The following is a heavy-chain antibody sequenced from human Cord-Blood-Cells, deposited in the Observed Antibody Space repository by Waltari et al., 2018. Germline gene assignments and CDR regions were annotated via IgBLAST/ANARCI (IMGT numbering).Heavy chain of an antibody. Sequence: QVQLVQSGAEVKKPGASVKVSCKASGYTFTGYYMHWVRQAPGQGLEWMGWINPNSGGTNYAQKFQGRVTMTRDTPISTAYMELSRLRSDDTAVYYCARDSTTIFGVVIYYFDYWGQGTLVTVSS. V-gene: IGHV1-2*02. CDR1: GYTFTGYY. D-gene: IGHD3-3*01. CDR3: ARDSTTIFGVVIYYFDY. CDR2: INPNSGGT. J-gene: IGHJ4*02.